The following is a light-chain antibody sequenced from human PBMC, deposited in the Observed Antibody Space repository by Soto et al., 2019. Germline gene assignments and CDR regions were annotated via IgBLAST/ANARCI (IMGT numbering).Light chain of an antibody. J-gene: IGKJ1*01. Sequence: EIVLTQSPGTLSLSPGDRATLSCRASQSVTNSYIAWYQQKPGQAPRLLIYGASSRATGIPDRFTGSESGTDFTLTITRLEAEDFAVYHCQQYGSSPWTFGQGTKVEIK. CDR3: QQYGSSPWT. CDR2: GAS. V-gene: IGKV3-20*01. CDR1: QSVTNSY.